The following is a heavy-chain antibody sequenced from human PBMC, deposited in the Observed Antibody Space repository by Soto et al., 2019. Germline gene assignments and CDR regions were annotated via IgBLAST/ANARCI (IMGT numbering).Heavy chain of an antibody. J-gene: IGHJ4*02. Sequence: QITLKESGPTLVKPTQTLTLTCTFSGLSLSTSGVDVGWIRQPPGKALEWLAVIYWDDNKRYSPSLKSRLTITQDTSKNQVVLTMTNMDPVDTATYYCAHRRGFGELLFDYWGQGTLVTVSS. V-gene: IGHV2-5*02. D-gene: IGHD3-10*01. CDR2: IYWDDNK. CDR3: AHRRGFGELLFDY. CDR1: GLSLSTSGVD.